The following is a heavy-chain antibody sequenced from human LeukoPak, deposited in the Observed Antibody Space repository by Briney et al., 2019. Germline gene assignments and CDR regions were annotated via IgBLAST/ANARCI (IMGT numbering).Heavy chain of an antibody. J-gene: IGHJ6*02. D-gene: IGHD6-13*01. V-gene: IGHV1-18*01. CDR2: ISAYNGNT. CDR1: GYTFTSYG. Sequence: GASVKVSCKASGYTFTSYGISWVRQAPGQGLEWMGWISAYNGNTNYAQKLQGRVHMTTDTSTSTAYMELRSLRSDDTAVYYCARGESVPSSWFYYYYGMDVWGQGTTVTVSS. CDR3: ARGESVPSSWFYYYYGMDV.